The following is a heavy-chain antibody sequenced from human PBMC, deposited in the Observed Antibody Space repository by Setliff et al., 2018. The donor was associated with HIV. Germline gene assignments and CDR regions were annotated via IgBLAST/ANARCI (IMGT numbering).Heavy chain of an antibody. CDR3: ARAPRYGDVDY. CDR2: MSDSGNSI. V-gene: IGHV3-48*01. CDR1: GFTFTSYS. D-gene: IGHD4-17*01. J-gene: IGHJ4*02. Sequence: PGGSLRLSCTGSGFTFTSYSVNWVRQAPGKGLEWLSYMSDSGNSIYYADSLQGRFTVSRDDAKNSMYLQMDSLRVDDSAIYYCARAPRYGDVDYWGQGTLVTAPQ.